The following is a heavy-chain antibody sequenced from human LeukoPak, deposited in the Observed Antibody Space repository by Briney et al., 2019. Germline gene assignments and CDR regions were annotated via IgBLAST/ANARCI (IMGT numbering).Heavy chain of an antibody. V-gene: IGHV1-46*01. Sequence: ASVKVSFKASGYTFTTNYMHWVRQAPGQGLEWMGIIYLTGGSTRYAQKFQGRFTMTRDMSTNTVYMELSSLRSEDTAVYFCARDITGGSKFDYWDQGTLVTVSS. D-gene: IGHD1-14*01. CDR3: ARDITGGSKFDY. J-gene: IGHJ4*02. CDR2: IYLTGGST. CDR1: GYTFTTNY.